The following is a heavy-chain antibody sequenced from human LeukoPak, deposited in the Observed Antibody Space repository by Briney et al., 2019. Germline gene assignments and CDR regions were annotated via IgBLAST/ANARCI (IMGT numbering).Heavy chain of an antibody. D-gene: IGHD2-15*01. Sequence: SVTVSCKASGFTFTSSAVQWVRQARGQRLEWIGWIFVGSGNTNYAQKFQERVTITRDMSTSTAYMELSSLRSEDTAVYYCAAVYCSGGSCYSGPYGMDVWGQGTTVTVSS. CDR3: AAVYCSGGSCYSGPYGMDV. CDR1: GFTFTSSA. CDR2: IFVGSGNT. V-gene: IGHV1-58*01. J-gene: IGHJ6*02.